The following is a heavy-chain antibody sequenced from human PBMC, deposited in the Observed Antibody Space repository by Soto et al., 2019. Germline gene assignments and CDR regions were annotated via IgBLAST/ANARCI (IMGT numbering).Heavy chain of an antibody. D-gene: IGHD3-22*01. Sequence: GGSLRLSCAASGFTFSSYGMHWVRQAPGKGLEWVAVISYDGSNKYYADSVKGRFTISRDNSKNTLYLQMNSLRAEDMAVYYCAKDPRVTMIVVVPPDYWGQGTLVTVSS. CDR3: AKDPRVTMIVVVPPDY. CDR2: ISYDGSNK. CDR1: GFTFSSYG. V-gene: IGHV3-30*18. J-gene: IGHJ4*02.